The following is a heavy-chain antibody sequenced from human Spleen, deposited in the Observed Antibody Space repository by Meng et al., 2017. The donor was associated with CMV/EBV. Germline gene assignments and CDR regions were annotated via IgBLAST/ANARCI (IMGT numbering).Heavy chain of an antibody. D-gene: IGHD1-26*01. V-gene: IGHV4-39*07. CDR2: VFYRGSN. Sequence: LQLQGSGPRLVKPSETVSLTCSVAGGSISSPNHYWGWVRQPPGKGLESIGSVFYRGSNYYNPSLKSRVTISLDMSKSRFSLNLTSVTAADTAVYYCASVTLPGGFDTWGQGALVTVSS. J-gene: IGHJ4*02. CDR3: ASVTLPGGFDT. CDR1: GGSISSPNHY.